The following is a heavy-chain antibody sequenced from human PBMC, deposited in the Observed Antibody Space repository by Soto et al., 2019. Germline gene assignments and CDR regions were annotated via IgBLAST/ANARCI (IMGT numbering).Heavy chain of an antibody. CDR3: ARGAYYYDSSGLSY. CDR1: GFTFSSYS. V-gene: IGHV3-48*01. Sequence: EVQLVESGGGLVQPGGSLRLSCAASGFTFSSYSMNWVRQAPGKGLEWVSYISSSSSTIYYADSVKGRFTISRDNAKNSQYLQMNSLRAEDTAVYYCARGAYYYDSSGLSYWGQGTLVTVSS. D-gene: IGHD3-22*01. CDR2: ISSSSSTI. J-gene: IGHJ4*02.